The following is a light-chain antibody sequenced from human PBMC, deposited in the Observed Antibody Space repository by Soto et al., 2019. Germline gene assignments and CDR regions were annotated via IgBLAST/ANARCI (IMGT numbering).Light chain of an antibody. V-gene: IGKV1-5*01. CDR3: QQYETFSGT. CDR1: QSVSGW. Sequence: DIQMTQSPSILSASVGDTVTVTCRASQSVSGWLAWYQQKPGEDPKLLIYDASALPRGVPSRFSGSGSGTKFTLTIASLQPDEFATYYCQQYETFSGTFGPGTKVDIK. J-gene: IGKJ1*01. CDR2: DAS.